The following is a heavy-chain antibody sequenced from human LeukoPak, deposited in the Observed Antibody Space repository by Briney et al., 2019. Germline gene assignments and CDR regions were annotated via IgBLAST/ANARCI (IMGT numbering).Heavy chain of an antibody. J-gene: IGHJ4*02. D-gene: IGHD6-19*01. CDR2: INPNSGGT. Sequence: ASVKVSCKASGYTFTGYYMHWARRAPGQGLEWMGWINPNSGGTNYAQKFQGRVTMTRDTSISTAYMELSRLRSDDTAVYYCVRVSSVGWPPSYFDYWGQGTLVTVSS. CDR1: GYTFTGYY. V-gene: IGHV1-2*02. CDR3: VRVSSVGWPPSYFDY.